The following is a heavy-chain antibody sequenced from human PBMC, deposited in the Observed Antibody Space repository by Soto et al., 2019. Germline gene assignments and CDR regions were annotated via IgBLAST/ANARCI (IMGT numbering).Heavy chain of an antibody. J-gene: IGHJ5*02. CDR1: GFTFSRNW. D-gene: IGHD1-1*01. Sequence: EVQLVESGGGLVQPGGSLTLSCAASGFTFSRNWTSWVRQAPWKGLEWVANIKEDGSAQYYADAVKGRFTLSRDNVENSLYVQMNSLIAEDTAVYYCARYGDGYPAWGPGTLVTVSS. V-gene: IGHV3-7*01. CDR3: ARYGDGYPA. CDR2: IKEDGSAQ.